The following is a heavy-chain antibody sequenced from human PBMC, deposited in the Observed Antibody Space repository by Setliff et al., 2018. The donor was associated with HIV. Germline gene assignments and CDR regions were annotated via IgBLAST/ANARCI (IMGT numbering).Heavy chain of an antibody. CDR3: ARPRLWRDAFDI. CDR2: INHSGST. J-gene: IGHJ3*02. Sequence: SETLSLTCTVSGASITSYYWSWIRQPPGKGLEWIGEINHSGSTNYNPSLKRRVTISVDTSKSQFSLRLSSVTAADTAVYYCARPRLWRDAFDIWGQGAMVTVSS. CDR1: GASITSYY. D-gene: IGHD1-1*01. V-gene: IGHV4-34*01.